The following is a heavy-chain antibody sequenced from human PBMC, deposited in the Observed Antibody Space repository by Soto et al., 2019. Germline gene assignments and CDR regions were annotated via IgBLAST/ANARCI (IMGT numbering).Heavy chain of an antibody. J-gene: IGHJ4*02. D-gene: IGHD2-15*01. Sequence: SETLSLTCAVYGGSFSGYYWSWIRQPPGKGLEWIGEINHSGSTNYNPSLKSRVTISVDTSKNQFSLKLSSVTDADTAVYYCARGSRDGEDIVVVVAATFDYWGQGTLVTVSS. CDR2: INHSGST. CDR1: GGSFSGYY. CDR3: ARGSRDGEDIVVVVAATFDY. V-gene: IGHV4-34*01.